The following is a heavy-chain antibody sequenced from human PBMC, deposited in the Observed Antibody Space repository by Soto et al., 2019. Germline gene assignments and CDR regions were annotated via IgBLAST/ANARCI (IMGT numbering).Heavy chain of an antibody. CDR2: IYYSGST. D-gene: IGHD2-2*01. V-gene: IGHV4-39*01. Sequence: QLQLQESGPGLVKPSETLSLTCTVSGGSISSSSYYWGWIRQPPGKGLEWIGSIYYSGSTYYNPSLKSRVTISVDTSKNQFSLKLSSVTAADTAVYYCARLSPIVVVPAAVAFDIWGQGTMVTVSS. J-gene: IGHJ3*02. CDR3: ARLSPIVVVPAAVAFDI. CDR1: GGSISSSSYY.